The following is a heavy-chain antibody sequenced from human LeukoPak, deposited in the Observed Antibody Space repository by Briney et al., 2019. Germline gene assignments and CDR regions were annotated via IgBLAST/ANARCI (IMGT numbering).Heavy chain of an antibody. D-gene: IGHD5-24*01. CDR1: GFTLSSYA. Sequence: GGSLRLSCAASGFTLSSYAMSWVRQAPGKGLEWVSAISGSGGSTYYADSVKGRFTISRDNSKNTLYLQMNSLRAEDTAVYYCAKEGSVEMATITLDYWGQGTLVTVSS. CDR2: ISGSGGST. CDR3: AKEGSVEMATITLDY. V-gene: IGHV3-23*01. J-gene: IGHJ4*02.